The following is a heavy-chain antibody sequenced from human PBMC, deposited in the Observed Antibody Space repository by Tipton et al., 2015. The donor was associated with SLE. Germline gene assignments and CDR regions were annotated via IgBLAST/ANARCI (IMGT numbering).Heavy chain of an antibody. CDR3: AREGGSYTAFDY. CDR1: GGSMNSVPYS. V-gene: IGHV4-31*03. D-gene: IGHD1-26*01. Sequence: TLSLTCTVSGGSMNSVPYSWTWIRQHPGKGLEWLGYISYSGSTSYNPSLKSRLTISADTSKNQFSLKLSSVTAADTAVYYCAREGGSYTAFDYWGQGTLVTVSS. CDR2: ISYSGST. J-gene: IGHJ4*02.